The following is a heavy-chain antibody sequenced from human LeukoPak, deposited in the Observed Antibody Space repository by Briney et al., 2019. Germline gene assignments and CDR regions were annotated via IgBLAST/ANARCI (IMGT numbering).Heavy chain of an antibody. CDR1: GFTVSTNY. D-gene: IGHD1-26*01. J-gene: IGHJ4*02. CDR3: ARDGSQPATGYFDY. V-gene: IGHV3-23*01. CDR2: ISGSGGST. Sequence: GGSLRLSCAASGFTVSTNYMSWVRQAPGKGLEWVSAISGSGGSTYYADSVKGRFTISRDNAKNSLYLQMNSLRAEDTAVYYCARDGSQPATGYFDYWGQGTLVTVSS.